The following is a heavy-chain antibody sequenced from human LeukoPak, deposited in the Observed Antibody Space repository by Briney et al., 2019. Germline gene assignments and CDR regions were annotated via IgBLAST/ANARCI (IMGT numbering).Heavy chain of an antibody. CDR1: GFTFSSYW. J-gene: IGHJ4*02. CDR2: IKQDGSEK. V-gene: IGHV3-7*01. D-gene: IGHD6-19*01. CDR3: AKSLSGSGPGGPLDH. Sequence: GGSLRLSCAASGFTFSSYWMSWVRQAPGKGLEWVANIKQDGSEKYYVDSVKGRFTISRDNAKNSLYLQMNSLRAEDTAVYYCAKSLSGSGPGGPLDHWGQGTLVTVSS.